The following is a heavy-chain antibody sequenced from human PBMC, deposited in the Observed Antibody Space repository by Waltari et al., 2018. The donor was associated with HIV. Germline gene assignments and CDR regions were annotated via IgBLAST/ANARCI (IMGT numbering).Heavy chain of an antibody. Sequence: EVQLVETGGGFIQPGGTLRLSCAVSGFSVSDYYMSWIRQAPGKGMEVVSILYGVDGTDYADSVKGRFTIARDNSKSTVFLQMKSLRVEDTAMYFCARIGAATGNVHAFDLWGLGTMVNVFS. D-gene: IGHD1-1*01. CDR3: ARIGAATGNVHAFDL. V-gene: IGHV3-53*02. CDR2: LYGVDGT. CDR1: GFSVSDYY. J-gene: IGHJ3*01.